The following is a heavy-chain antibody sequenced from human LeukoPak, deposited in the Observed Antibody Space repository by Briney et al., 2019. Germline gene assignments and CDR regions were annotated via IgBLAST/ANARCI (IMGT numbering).Heavy chain of an antibody. CDR1: GFTLSSYE. CDR2: IDYSGGST. CDR3: AKDRWFGELLFGY. V-gene: IGHV3-23*01. D-gene: IGHD3-10*01. J-gene: IGHJ4*02. Sequence: GGSLRLSCTASGFTLSSYEMSWIRQAPGKGLEWVSSIDYSGGSTYYADSVKGRFTISRDNSKNTLYLQLNSLRAEDTAVYYCAKDRWFGELLFGYWGQGTLVTVSS.